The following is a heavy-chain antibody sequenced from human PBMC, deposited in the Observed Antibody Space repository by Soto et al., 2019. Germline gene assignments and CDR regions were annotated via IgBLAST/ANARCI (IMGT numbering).Heavy chain of an antibody. J-gene: IGHJ4*02. Sequence: SETLSLTCAVYGGSFSGYYWSWIRQPPGKGLEWIGEINHSGSTNYNPSLKSRVTISVDTSKNQFSLKLSSVTAADTAVYYCARIAYSNYGTRPPVYWGQGTLVTVSS. CDR1: GGSFSGYY. D-gene: IGHD4-4*01. CDR2: INHSGST. V-gene: IGHV4-34*01. CDR3: ARIAYSNYGTRPPVY.